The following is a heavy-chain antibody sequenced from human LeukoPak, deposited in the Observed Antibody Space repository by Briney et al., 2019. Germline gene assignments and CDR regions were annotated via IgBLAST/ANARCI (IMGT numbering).Heavy chain of an antibody. J-gene: IGHJ4*02. CDR3: ARADCSGGSCYSPPVH. D-gene: IGHD2-15*01. Sequence: SETLSLTCTVSGGSISSYYWSWIRQPPGKGLEWIGYIYYSGSTNYNPSLKSRVTISVDTSKNQFSLKLSSVTAADTAVYYCARADCSGGSCYSPPVHWGQGTLVTVSS. CDR2: IYYSGST. CDR1: GGSISSYY. V-gene: IGHV4-59*01.